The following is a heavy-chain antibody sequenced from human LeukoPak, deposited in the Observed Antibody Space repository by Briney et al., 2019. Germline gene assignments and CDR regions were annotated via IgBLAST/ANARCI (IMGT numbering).Heavy chain of an antibody. V-gene: IGHV3-48*01. J-gene: IGHJ4*02. D-gene: IGHD3-10*01. Sequence: GGSLRLSCAASGFTFSSYSMNWVRQAPGKGLEWVSYISSSSSTIYYADSVKGRFTISRDNAKNSLYLQINSLRAENTAVYYCASERGWFGEFDYWGQGTLVTVSS. CDR2: ISSSSSTI. CDR1: GFTFSSYS. CDR3: ASERGWFGEFDY.